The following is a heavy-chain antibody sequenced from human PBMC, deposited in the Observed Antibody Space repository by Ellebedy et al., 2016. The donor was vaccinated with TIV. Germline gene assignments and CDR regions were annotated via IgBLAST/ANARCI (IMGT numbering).Heavy chain of an antibody. CDR1: GYTFTSYW. D-gene: IGHD4-17*01. J-gene: IGHJ6*02. Sequence: GESLKISXQGSGYTFTSYWISWVRQMPGKGLEWMGRIDPSGSYTNYSPSFQGHVTFSADKSISTAYLQWSSLKASDTAMYYCARTYGDYVSGYYYYYGMDVWGQGTTVTVSS. CDR3: ARTYGDYVSGYYYYYGMDV. CDR2: IDPSGSYT. V-gene: IGHV5-10-1*01.